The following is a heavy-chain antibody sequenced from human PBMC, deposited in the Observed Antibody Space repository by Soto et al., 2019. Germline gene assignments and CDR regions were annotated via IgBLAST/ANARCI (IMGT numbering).Heavy chain of an antibody. CDR2: IIPIFGTA. Sequence: SVKVSCKAAGGTFSSCAISWVRQAPGQGLEWMGGIIPIFGTANYAQKFQGRVTITADESTSTAYMELSSLRSEDTAVYYCARARVVPPAATSSDGVSCFDPWGQGTLVTVSS. V-gene: IGHV1-69*13. CDR3: ARARVVPPAATSSDGVSCFDP. CDR1: GGTFSSCA. D-gene: IGHD2-2*01. J-gene: IGHJ5*02.